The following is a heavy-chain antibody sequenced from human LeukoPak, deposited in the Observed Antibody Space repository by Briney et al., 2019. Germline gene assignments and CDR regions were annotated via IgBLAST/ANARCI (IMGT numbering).Heavy chain of an antibody. CDR3: ARARYYDSSGTHKYYFDY. Sequence: PSETLSLNCTVSAGSISSDYWSWLRQPPGKGLEWIGYTYYGGSTNYNTSLKSRVTISVDTSKNQFSLKLSSVTAADTAVYYCARARYYDSSGTHKYYFDYWGQGTLVTVSS. V-gene: IGHV4-59*01. D-gene: IGHD3-22*01. J-gene: IGHJ4*02. CDR1: AGSISSDY. CDR2: TYYGGST.